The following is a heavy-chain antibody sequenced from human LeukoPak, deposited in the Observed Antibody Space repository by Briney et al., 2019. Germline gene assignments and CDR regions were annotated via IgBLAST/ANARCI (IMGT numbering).Heavy chain of an antibody. CDR3: ARRAAFDYGDSKFDY. V-gene: IGHV5-51*01. D-gene: IGHD4-17*01. CDR1: GYSFTSYW. CDR2: IYPGDSDT. Sequence: GESLRISCKGSGYSFTSYWIGWVRQMPGKGLEWMGIIYPGDSDTRYSPSFQGQVTTSADKSISTAYLQWSSLKASDTAMYYCARRAAFDYGDSKFDYWGQGTLVTVSS. J-gene: IGHJ4*02.